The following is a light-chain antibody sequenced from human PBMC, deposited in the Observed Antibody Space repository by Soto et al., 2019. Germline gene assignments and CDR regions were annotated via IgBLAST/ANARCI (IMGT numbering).Light chain of an antibody. CDR3: HQYNNWPRT. CDR2: GAS. V-gene: IGKV3-20*01. CDR1: QSVSSSY. J-gene: IGKJ1*01. Sequence: EIVLTQSPGTLSLSPGERATLSCRASQSVSSSYLAWCQQKPGQAPRLLIYGASSRATGIPDRFSGSGSGTDFTLTINGLQSEDFAVYYCHQYNNWPRTFGQGTKVDIK.